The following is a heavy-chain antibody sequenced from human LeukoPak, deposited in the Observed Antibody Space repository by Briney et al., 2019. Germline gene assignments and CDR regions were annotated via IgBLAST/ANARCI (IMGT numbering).Heavy chain of an antibody. J-gene: IGHJ4*02. D-gene: IGHD3-22*01. CDR3: AREDDSSGYFYRICDY. CDR1: GFTFSSYE. CDR2: ISSSGSTI. V-gene: IGHV3-48*03. Sequence: GGSLRLSCAASGFTFSSYEMNWVRQAPGKGLEWVSYISSSGSTIHYADSVKGRFTISRDNAKNSLYLQMNSLRAEDTAVYYCAREDDSSGYFYRICDYWGQGTLVTVSS.